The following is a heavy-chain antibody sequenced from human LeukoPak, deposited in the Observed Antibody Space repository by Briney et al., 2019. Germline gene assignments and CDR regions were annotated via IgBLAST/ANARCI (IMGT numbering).Heavy chain of an antibody. Sequence: HPGGSLRLSCAASGFTFSSYAMSWVRQAPGKGLEWVSAIIGSGGSTYYADSVKGRFTISRDNSKNTLYLQMNSLRAEDTAVYYCAIPGRDYYFDYWGQGTLVTVSS. V-gene: IGHV3-23*01. D-gene: IGHD1-26*01. CDR1: GFTFSSYA. J-gene: IGHJ4*02. CDR3: AIPGRDYYFDY. CDR2: IIGSGGST.